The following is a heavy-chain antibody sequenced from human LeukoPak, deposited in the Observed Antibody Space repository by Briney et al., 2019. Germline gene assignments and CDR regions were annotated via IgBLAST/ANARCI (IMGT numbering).Heavy chain of an antibody. CDR1: GFTFNSYS. D-gene: IGHD2-2*02. CDR3: ARDSLPLGYCSSTSCYTSMDV. Sequence: PGGSLRLSCAASGFTFNSYSMNWVRQTPGKGLEWVSSISSSSGYINYADSVKGRFTVSRDNAKNSLYLQMNSLRAEDTAVYYCARDSLPLGYCSSTSCYTSMDVWGKGTTVTVSS. CDR2: ISSSSGYI. V-gene: IGHV3-21*01. J-gene: IGHJ6*03.